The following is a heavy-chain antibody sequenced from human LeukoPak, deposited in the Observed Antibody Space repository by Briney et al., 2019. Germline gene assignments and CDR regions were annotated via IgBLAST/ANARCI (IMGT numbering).Heavy chain of an antibody. V-gene: IGHV4-39*07. CDR2: VSYSGST. Sequence: SETLSLTCTVSGGSISSNSYYWGWIRQPPGKAMEWIGRVSYSGSTYYNPSLKSRVTISVDTSKNQFSLKLSSVTAADTAVYYCGRVDYDILTGHYNYNWGQGTLVTVSS. D-gene: IGHD3-9*01. CDR3: GRVDYDILTGHYNYN. J-gene: IGHJ4*02. CDR1: GGSISSNSYY.